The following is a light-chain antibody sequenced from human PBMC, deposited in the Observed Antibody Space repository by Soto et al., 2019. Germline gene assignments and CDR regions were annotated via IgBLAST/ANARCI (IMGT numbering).Light chain of an antibody. V-gene: IGLV2-14*03. J-gene: IGLJ1*01. CDR2: DVL. CDR3: CSYAGTSNYV. Sequence: QSALTQPASVSGSPGQSITISCTGTSSDVGGYNYVSWYQQHPGKAPKVIIYDVLNRPSGVPDRFYGSKSGNTASLTISGLQAEDEADYYCCSYAGTSNYVFGSGTKLTVL. CDR1: SSDVGGYNY.